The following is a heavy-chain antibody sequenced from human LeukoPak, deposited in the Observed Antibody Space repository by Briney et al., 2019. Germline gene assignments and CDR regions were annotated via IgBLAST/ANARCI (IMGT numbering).Heavy chain of an antibody. CDR3: ARSSRNYYGSGSLLYWPAR. J-gene: IGHJ4*02. Sequence: SETLSLTCTVSGGSISSYYWSWIRQPPGKGLEWIGYIYYSGSTNYNPSLKSRVTISVDTSKNQFSLKLSSVTAADTAVYYCARSSRNYYGSGSLLYWPARWGQGTLVTVSS. CDR2: IYYSGST. D-gene: IGHD3-10*01. V-gene: IGHV4-59*01. CDR1: GGSISSYY.